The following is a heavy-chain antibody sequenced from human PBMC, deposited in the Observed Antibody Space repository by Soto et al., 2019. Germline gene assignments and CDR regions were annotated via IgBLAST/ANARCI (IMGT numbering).Heavy chain of an antibody. V-gene: IGHV4-4*07. CDR2: VSTNGAT. D-gene: IGHD3-9*01. Sequence: SETLSLTCTISDDFISSYYWNWIRQPAGKGLEWIGRVSTNGATNYNPSLESRVTMSVDTSKNQFSLRLTSVTAADTAVYFCARADYEILTGSYAMDVWGQGTTVTVSS. CDR3: ARADYEILTGSYAMDV. CDR1: DDFISSYY. J-gene: IGHJ6*02.